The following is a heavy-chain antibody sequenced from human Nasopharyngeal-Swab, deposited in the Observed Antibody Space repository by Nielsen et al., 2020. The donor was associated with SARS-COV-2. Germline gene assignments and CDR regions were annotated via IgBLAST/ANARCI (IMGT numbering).Heavy chain of an antibody. CDR3: AKREITMVRGVIGYFDY. Sequence: WIRQPPGKGLEWVSAISGSGGSTYYADSVKGRFTISRDNSKNTLYLQMNSLRAEDTAVYYCAKREITMVRGVIGYFDYLGQGTLVTVSS. V-gene: IGHV3-23*01. CDR2: ISGSGGST. J-gene: IGHJ4*02. D-gene: IGHD3-10*01.